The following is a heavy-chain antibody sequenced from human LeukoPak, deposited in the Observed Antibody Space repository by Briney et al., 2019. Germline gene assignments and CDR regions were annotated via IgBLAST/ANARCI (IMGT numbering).Heavy chain of an antibody. Sequence: SETLSLTCTVSGGSLSSSSYDWGWIRQPPGKGLEWIGSIYYIGITYYKSSLTSRVTISVDTSKNQFSLKLSSVTAADTAVYYCARLFQYSSSSRYFQHWGQGTLVTVSS. CDR1: GGSLSSSSYD. CDR2: IYYIGIT. D-gene: IGHD6-6*01. J-gene: IGHJ1*01. V-gene: IGHV4-39*01. CDR3: ARLFQYSSSSRYFQH.